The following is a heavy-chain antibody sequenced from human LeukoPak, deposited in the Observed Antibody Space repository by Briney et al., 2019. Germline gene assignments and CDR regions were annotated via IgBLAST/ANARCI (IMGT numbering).Heavy chain of an antibody. V-gene: IGHV4-34*01. CDR2: INHSGST. J-gene: IGHJ4*02. CDR1: GGSFSGYY. CDR3: ARLSAWKWWDFDY. Sequence: SETLSLTCAVYGGSFSGYYWSWIRHPPGKGLEWIGEINHSGSTNYNPSLKSRVTISVDTSKNQFSLKLSSVSAADTAVYYCARLSAWKWWDFDYWGQGTLVTVSS. D-gene: IGHD2-8*01.